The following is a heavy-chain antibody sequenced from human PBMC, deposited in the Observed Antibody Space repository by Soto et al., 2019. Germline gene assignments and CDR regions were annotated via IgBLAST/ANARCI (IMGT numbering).Heavy chain of an antibody. J-gene: IGHJ4*02. D-gene: IGHD3-22*01. Sequence: GGALGLSCTASGFTLSRYGMHWVRQAPGKGLEWVALIWNDGIRKAYVDSVKGRFTISRDNSKNTLDLQMNSLRAEDTAVYYCARDDDYDAKAFDYWGPGTLVTVSS. CDR3: ARDDDYDAKAFDY. CDR1: GFTLSRYG. V-gene: IGHV3-33*01. CDR2: IWNDGIRK.